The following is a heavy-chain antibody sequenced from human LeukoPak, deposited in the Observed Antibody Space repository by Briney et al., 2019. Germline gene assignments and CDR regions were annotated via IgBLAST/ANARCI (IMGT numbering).Heavy chain of an antibody. J-gene: IGHJ4*02. D-gene: IGHD5-24*01. CDR2: NYYSGST. CDR1: GGSISSYY. V-gene: IGHV4-59*01. Sequence: PSETLSLTRTVSGGSISSYYWSWIRQPPGKGLEWIGYNYYSGSTNYNPSLKSRVTISVDTSKNQFSLRLSSVTAADTAVYYCASGMEMANPVWYYFDSWGQGTLVAVSS. CDR3: ASGMEMANPVWYYFDS.